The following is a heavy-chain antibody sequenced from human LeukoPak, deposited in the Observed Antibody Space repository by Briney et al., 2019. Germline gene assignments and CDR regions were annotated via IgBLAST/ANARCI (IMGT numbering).Heavy chain of an antibody. CDR1: GFTFDDYA. CDR3: VKGGAVAGTFEF. J-gene: IGHJ4*02. Sequence: PGGSLRLSCVVSGFTFDDYAMYWVQQAPGKGLEWVSGISWKSGSIGYADSVKGRFTISRDDAKNSLYLEMKSLRTEDTALYYCVKGGAVAGTFEFWGQGTLVTVSS. D-gene: IGHD6-19*01. CDR2: ISWKSGSI. V-gene: IGHV3-9*01.